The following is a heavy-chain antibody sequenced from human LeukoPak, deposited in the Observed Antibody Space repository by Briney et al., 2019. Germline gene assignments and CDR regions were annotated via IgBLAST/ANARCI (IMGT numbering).Heavy chain of an antibody. Sequence: GASVNVSCKASGYTFTSYDINWVRQATGQGLEWMGWMNPNSGNTSYAQKFQGRVTMTRNTSISTAYMELSSLRSEDTAVYYCARAPRYFDWLSGLFDPWGQGTLVTVSS. CDR1: GYTFTSYD. D-gene: IGHD3-9*01. CDR3: ARAPRYFDWLSGLFDP. CDR2: MNPNSGNT. J-gene: IGHJ5*02. V-gene: IGHV1-8*01.